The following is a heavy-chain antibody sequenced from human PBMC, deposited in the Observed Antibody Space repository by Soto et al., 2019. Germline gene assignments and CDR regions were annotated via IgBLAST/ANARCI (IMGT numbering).Heavy chain of an antibody. CDR1: GFSFSRSA. J-gene: IGHJ3*02. Sequence: GVSVRVPFKASGFSFSRSAVHWVRQARGQGLEWIGWIVGFSGNTNYAQRVHQRLSFTRDLSTSTVYMELYNLTSDDTAIYFCAADNSGYLDSAFDIWGQGTVVTVSS. D-gene: IGHD3-22*01. CDR3: AADNSGYLDSAFDI. V-gene: IGHV1-58*01. CDR2: IVGFSGNT.